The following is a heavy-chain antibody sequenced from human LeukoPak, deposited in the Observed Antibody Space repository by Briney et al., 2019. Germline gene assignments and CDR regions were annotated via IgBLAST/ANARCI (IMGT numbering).Heavy chain of an antibody. J-gene: IGHJ4*02. D-gene: IGHD5-18*01. CDR2: IYYSGGT. V-gene: IGHV4-39*01. CDR3: ARQSTAMVTFDY. Sequence: PSETLSLTCTGSGGSISSSSYYWGWIRQPPGKGLEWIGSIYYSGGTYYNPSLKSRVTISVDTSKNQFSLKLSSVTAADTAVYYRARQSTAMVTFDYWGQGTLVTVSS. CDR1: GGSISSSSYY.